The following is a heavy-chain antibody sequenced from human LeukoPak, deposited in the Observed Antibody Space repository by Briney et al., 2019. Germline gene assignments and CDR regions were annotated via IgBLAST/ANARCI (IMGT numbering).Heavy chain of an antibody. J-gene: IGHJ4*02. CDR3: ARHDSGVDYADY. CDR1: GDSISSSSYD. D-gene: IGHD3-22*01. V-gene: IGHV4-39*01. Sequence: PSETLSLTCSVSGDSISSSSYDWDWIRQPPGQGLEWIGGIYSSGYTAYNPSLKSRVTLSVDTSKNQFSLKVSSVTAADPAVYYCARHDSGVDYADYWGQGTLVTVSS. CDR2: IYSSGYT.